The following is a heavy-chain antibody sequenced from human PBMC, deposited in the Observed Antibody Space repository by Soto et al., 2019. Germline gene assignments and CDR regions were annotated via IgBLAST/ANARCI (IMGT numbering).Heavy chain of an antibody. V-gene: IGHV3-23*01. CDR2: ISGSGGST. D-gene: IGHD1-26*01. Sequence: GGSLRLSCAASGFTFSSYAMSWVRQAPGKGLEWVSAISGSGGSTYYADSVKGRFTISRDNTKNTLYLQMNSLRAEDTAVYYCAKYAAPGGNYDHAFDYWGQGTLVTVSS. CDR3: AKYAAPGGNYDHAFDY. CDR1: GFTFSSYA. J-gene: IGHJ4*02.